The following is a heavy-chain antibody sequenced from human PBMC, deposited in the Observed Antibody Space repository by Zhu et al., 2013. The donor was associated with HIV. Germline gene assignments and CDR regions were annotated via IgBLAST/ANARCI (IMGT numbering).Heavy chain of an antibody. V-gene: IGHV1-2*02. CDR1: GYTFTDNY. CDR2: INPNSGGT. Sequence: QVQLVQSGAEVKKPGASVKVSCKTSGYTFTDNYMHWVRQAPGQGLEWMGWINPNSGGTNYAQKFQGRVTITMTTSITTVYMELNSLTSDDTAVYYCVRGGYRWAFDIWGQGTVVTVSS. CDR3: VRGGYRWAFDI. D-gene: IGHD2-8*02. J-gene: IGHJ3*02.